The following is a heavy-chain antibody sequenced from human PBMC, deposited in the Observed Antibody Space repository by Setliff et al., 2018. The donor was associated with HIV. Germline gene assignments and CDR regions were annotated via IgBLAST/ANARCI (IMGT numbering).Heavy chain of an antibody. J-gene: IGHJ6*02. Sequence: ASVKVSCKPSGFTFSNYAIHWVRQAPGQGLEWMGWINAGNGDTRYSPKFQGRVTFTRDTSISTAYMELNRLRSDDTAVYYCARSYIAFLSTWYYGMDVWGQGTTVTVSS. D-gene: IGHD5-18*01. CDR3: ARSYIAFLSTWYYGMDV. CDR2: INAGNGDT. CDR1: GFTFSNYA. V-gene: IGHV1-3*01.